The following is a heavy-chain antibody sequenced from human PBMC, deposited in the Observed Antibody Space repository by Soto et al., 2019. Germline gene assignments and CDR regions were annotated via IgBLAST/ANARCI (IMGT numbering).Heavy chain of an antibody. V-gene: IGHV1-69*08. CDR2: IIPNHGKA. CDR3: ARDRGSGWFVY. J-gene: IGHJ4*02. CDR1: GGTFSSYT. D-gene: IGHD6-19*01. Sequence: SVKVSCKASGGTFSSYTISWVRQAPGQGLEWMGRIIPNHGKANYAQKFQGRVTMTADTSTSTAYMELSSLRSDDTAVYYCARDRGSGWFVYWGQGTLVTVSS.